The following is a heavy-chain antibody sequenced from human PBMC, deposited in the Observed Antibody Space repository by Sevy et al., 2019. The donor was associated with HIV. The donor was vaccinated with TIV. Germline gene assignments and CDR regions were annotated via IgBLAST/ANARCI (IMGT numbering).Heavy chain of an antibody. Sequence: SETLSLTCTVSGGSISSYYWSWIRQPPGKGLEWIGYIYYSGSTNYNPSLKSRVTISVDTSKNQFSLKLSSVTAADTAVYYCARGTKPWIQLWDVWGQGTLVTVSS. CDR3: ARGTKPWIQLWDV. CDR2: IYYSGST. J-gene: IGHJ4*02. D-gene: IGHD5-18*01. V-gene: IGHV4-59*01. CDR1: GGSISSYY.